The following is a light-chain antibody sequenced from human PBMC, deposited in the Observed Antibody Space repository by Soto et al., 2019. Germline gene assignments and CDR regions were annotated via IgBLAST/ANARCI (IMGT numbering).Light chain of an antibody. CDR2: DAS. CDR3: QQYETFSGT. Sequence: LQVTKSPSTLSASVGDTVTVTCRASQSVSGWLAWYQQKPGEAPKLLIYDASALPRGVPSRFSGSGSGTKFTLTIASLQPDDFATYYCQQYETFSGTFGPGTKVAIK. J-gene: IGKJ1*01. V-gene: IGKV1-5*01. CDR1: QSVSGW.